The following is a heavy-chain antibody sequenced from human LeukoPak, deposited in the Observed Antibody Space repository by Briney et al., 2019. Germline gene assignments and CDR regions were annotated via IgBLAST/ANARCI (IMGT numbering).Heavy chain of an antibody. CDR3: ARTDPVVVTAQDAFDI. J-gene: IGHJ3*02. Sequence: SETLSLTCTVSSGSISSGGYYWSWIRQHPGKGLESIGCIYYSGSTYYNPSLKSRVTISVDTSKNQFSLKLSSVTAADTAVYYCARTDPVVVTAQDAFDIWGQGTMVTVSS. D-gene: IGHD2-21*02. V-gene: IGHV4-31*03. CDR1: SGSISSGGYY. CDR2: IYYSGST.